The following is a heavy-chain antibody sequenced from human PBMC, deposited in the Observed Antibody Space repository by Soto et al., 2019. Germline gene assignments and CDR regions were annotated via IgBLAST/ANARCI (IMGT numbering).Heavy chain of an antibody. J-gene: IGHJ4*02. CDR1: GFTFSSYA. CDR2: ITGSGGST. CDR3: AKEEGYSNYNIDS. D-gene: IGHD4-4*01. Sequence: GGSLRLSCAASGFTFSSYAMSWVRQGPGKGLEWVSAITGSGGSTSYADSVKGRFSISRDNSKNTLYLQMNSLRADDTAVYYCAKEEGYSNYNIDSWGQGTLVTVSS. V-gene: IGHV3-23*01.